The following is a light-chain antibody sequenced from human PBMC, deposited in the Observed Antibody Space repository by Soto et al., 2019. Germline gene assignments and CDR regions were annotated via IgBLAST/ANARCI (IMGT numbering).Light chain of an antibody. CDR1: SSNIGSNY. J-gene: IGLJ3*02. CDR2: KNN. CDR3: AVWDDTLSGVV. Sequence: QAVVTQPPSASGTPGQRVTISCSRSSSNIGSNYVYWYQHLPGTAPKVLIYKNNHRPSGVPDRFSGSKSDTSASLAISGLRSEDEAHYYCAVWDDTLSGVVFGGGTKVTVL. V-gene: IGLV1-47*01.